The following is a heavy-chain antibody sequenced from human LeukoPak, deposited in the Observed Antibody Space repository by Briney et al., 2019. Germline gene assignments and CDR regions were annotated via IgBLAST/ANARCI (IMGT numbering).Heavy chain of an antibody. V-gene: IGHV3-21*01. J-gene: IGHJ4*02. CDR1: GFTFSSYS. CDR2: ISSSSSYI. D-gene: IGHD6-19*01. CDR3: ARNGYSSGWLLDY. Sequence: PGGSLRLSCAASGFTFSSYSMNRVRQAPGKGLEWVSSISSSSSYIYYADSVKGRFTISRDNAKNSLYLQMNSLRAEDTAVYYCARNGYSSGWLLDYWGQGTLVTVSS.